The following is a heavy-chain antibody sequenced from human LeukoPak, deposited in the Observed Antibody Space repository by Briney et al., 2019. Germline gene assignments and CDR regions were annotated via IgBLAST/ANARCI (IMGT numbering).Heavy chain of an antibody. CDR3: ARDLTKNTVFGLKGTVDV. D-gene: IGHD3-3*01. CDR1: GYAFTSDG. V-gene: IGHV1-18*01. Sequence: GASVKVSCKASGYAFTSDGINWVRQAPGQGLEWMGWISVYNAITSYAQKFQGRVTMTTDTSTSTAYMELRSLRSDDTAVYYCARDLTKNTVFGLKGTVDVWGQGTTVTVSS. J-gene: IGHJ6*02. CDR2: ISVYNAIT.